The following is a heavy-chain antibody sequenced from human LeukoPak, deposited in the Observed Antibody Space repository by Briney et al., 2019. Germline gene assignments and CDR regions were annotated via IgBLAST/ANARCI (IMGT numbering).Heavy chain of an antibody. J-gene: IGHJ4*02. CDR1: GDSISTSSYY. Sequence: PSETLSLTCTVSGDSISTSSYYWGWIRQPPGKGLEWIGSIYYTGSTFYNPSLKSRVTISVDTSKNQFSLKLSSVTAADTAVYYCARHYNSGWYFDYWGQGTLVTVSS. V-gene: IGHV4-39*01. CDR3: ARHYNSGWYFDY. D-gene: IGHD6-19*01. CDR2: IYYTGST.